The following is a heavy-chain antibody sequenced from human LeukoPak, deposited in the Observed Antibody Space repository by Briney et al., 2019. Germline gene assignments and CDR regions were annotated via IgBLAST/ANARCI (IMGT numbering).Heavy chain of an antibody. V-gene: IGHV3-23*01. CDR3: ARDPGVIPVHYMDA. CDR1: GSTFSTHA. J-gene: IGHJ6*03. D-gene: IGHD4-23*01. CDR2: ISGPGGTT. Sequence: GGSLRLSCVVSGSTFSTHAMTWVRQAPGKGLERVSDISGPGGTTYYAASVKGRFTISRDNSKNTLFLQTNSLRAEDTAVYYCARDPGVIPVHYMDAWGKGTTVIVSS.